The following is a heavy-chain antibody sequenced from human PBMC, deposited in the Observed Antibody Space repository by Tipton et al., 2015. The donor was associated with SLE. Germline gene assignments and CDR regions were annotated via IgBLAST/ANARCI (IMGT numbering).Heavy chain of an antibody. V-gene: IGHV4-34*01. CDR2: IYYSGST. CDR1: GGSFSGYY. D-gene: IGHD3-16*01. Sequence: TLSLTCAIYGGSFSGYYWSWIRQPPGKGLEWIGCIYYSGSTYYNPSLKSRVTISVDTSKNQFSLKLTSVTAADTAVYYCATLAFGGHLFDYWGQGTLVTVSS. J-gene: IGHJ4*02. CDR3: ATLAFGGHLFDY.